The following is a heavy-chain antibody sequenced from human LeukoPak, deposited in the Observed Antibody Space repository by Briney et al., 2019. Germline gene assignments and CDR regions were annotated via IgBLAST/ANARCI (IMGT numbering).Heavy chain of an antibody. D-gene: IGHD3-22*01. V-gene: IGHV3-30*02. CDR3: AKSQLVGYYYDSSGLLD. CDR2: IRYDGSNK. CDR1: GFTFSSYG. Sequence: GRSLRLSCAASGFTFSSYGMHWVRQAPGKGLEWVAFIRYDGSNKYYADSVKGRFTISRDNSKNTLYLQMNSLRAEDTAVYYCAKSQLVGYYYDSSGLLDWGQGTLVTVSS. J-gene: IGHJ4*02.